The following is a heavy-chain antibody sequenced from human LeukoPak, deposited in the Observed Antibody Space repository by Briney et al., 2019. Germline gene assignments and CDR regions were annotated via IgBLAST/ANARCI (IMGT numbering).Heavy chain of an antibody. V-gene: IGHV3-30*18. CDR3: AKGRVIVVVPAAMIY. CDR1: GFTFSSYG. CDR2: ISYDGSNK. D-gene: IGHD2-2*01. J-gene: IGHJ4*02. Sequence: PGRSLRLSCAASGFTFSSYGMHWVRQAPGKGLEWVAVISYDGSNKYYADSVKGRFTISRDNFKNTLYLQMNSLRAEDTAVYYCAKGRVIVVVPAAMIYWGQGTLVTVSS.